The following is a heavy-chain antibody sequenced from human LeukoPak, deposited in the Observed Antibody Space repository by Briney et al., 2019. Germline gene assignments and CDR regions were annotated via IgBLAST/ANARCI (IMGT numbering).Heavy chain of an antibody. CDR2: ISWNSGSI. J-gene: IGHJ5*02. V-gene: IGHV3-9*01. Sequence: GGSLRLSCAASGFTFDDYAMHWVRQAPGKGLEWVSGISWNSGSIGYADSVKGRFTISRDNAKNSLYLQMNSLRAEDTALYYCAKVSGLGNWFDPWGQGTLVTVSS. CDR1: GFTFDDYA. CDR3: AKVSGLGNWFDP. D-gene: IGHD3-16*01.